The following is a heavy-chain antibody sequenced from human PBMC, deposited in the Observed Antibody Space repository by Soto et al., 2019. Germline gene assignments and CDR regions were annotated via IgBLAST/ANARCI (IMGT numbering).Heavy chain of an antibody. CDR1: GFTVSANY. J-gene: IGHJ4*02. V-gene: IGHV3-53*01. CDR2: IYSGGST. CDR3: ARLDHGESVYFDY. Sequence: GESLKISCAASGFTVSANYMSWVRQAPGKGLEWVSSIYSGGSTYYADSVRGRFTISRDNSKNTLYLQMNSLRAEDTAVYYCARLDHGESVYFDYWGQGTLVTVSS.